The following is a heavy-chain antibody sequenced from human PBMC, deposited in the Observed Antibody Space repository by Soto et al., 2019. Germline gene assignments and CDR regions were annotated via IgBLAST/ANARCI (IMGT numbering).Heavy chain of an antibody. CDR3: SITAMINRDSSTGFDY. CDR2: IKSKSDGETA. D-gene: IGHD5-18*01. Sequence: GGSLRLSCAASGLTFSNVWMTWVRQAPGQGLEWVGRIKSKSDGETADVAAPVKARFTISRDDSKNTVFLEMNSLKSEDTALYYCSITAMINRDSSTGFDYWGRGTQVTVSS. J-gene: IGHJ4*02. CDR1: GLTFSNVW. V-gene: IGHV3-15*01.